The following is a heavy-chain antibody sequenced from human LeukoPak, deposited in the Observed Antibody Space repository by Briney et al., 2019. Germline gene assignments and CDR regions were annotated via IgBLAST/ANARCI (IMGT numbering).Heavy chain of an antibody. CDR1: GGSISSSSYY. V-gene: IGHV4-39*01. CDR3: ARTLPIPRYSYGHRGYDAFDI. Sequence: PSETLSLTCTVSGGSISSSSYYWGWIRQPPGKGLEWIGSIYYSGSTYYSPSLKSRVTISVDTSKNQFSLRLSSVTAADTAVYYCARTLPIPRYSYGHRGYDAFDIWGQGTMVTVSS. J-gene: IGHJ3*02. D-gene: IGHD5-18*01. CDR2: IYYSGST.